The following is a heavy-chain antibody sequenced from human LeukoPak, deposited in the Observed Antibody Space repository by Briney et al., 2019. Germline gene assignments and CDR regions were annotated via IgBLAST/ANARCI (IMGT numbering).Heavy chain of an antibody. V-gene: IGHV3-53*01. CDR1: GFTVSSNY. CDR3: ARGGSYLSAFDI. Sequence: GGSLRLSCAASGFTVSSNYMSWVRQAPGKGLEWVSIIYSGGSTFYADSVKGRFTISRDNSKNTLYPQMNSLRAEDAAVYYCARGGSYLSAFDIWGQGTMVTVSS. J-gene: IGHJ3*02. D-gene: IGHD1-26*01. CDR2: IYSGGST.